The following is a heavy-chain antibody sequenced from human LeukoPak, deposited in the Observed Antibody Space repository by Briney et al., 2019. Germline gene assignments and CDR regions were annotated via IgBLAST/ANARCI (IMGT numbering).Heavy chain of an antibody. V-gene: IGHV4-4*07. CDR3: ARDPTTYYDFWSGYFDFDY. Sequence: SETLSLTCTVSGGSISSYYWSWIRQPAGKGVEWIGRIYTSGSTNYNPSLKSRVTMSVDTSKNQFSLKLSSVTAADTAVYYCARDPTTYYDFWSGYFDFDYWGHGTLVTVSS. CDR1: GGSISSYY. D-gene: IGHD3-3*01. J-gene: IGHJ4*01. CDR2: IYTSGST.